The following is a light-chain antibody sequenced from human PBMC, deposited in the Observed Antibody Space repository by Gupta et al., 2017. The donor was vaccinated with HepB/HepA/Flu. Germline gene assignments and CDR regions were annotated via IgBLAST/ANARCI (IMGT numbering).Light chain of an antibody. V-gene: IGKV1-27*01. CDR1: QGIGTY. CDR3: QKDNNAPFT. CDR2: AAF. Sequence: DIPMTLSPSSRSASVGDRVTITCRASQGIGTYLAWYQQKPGTVPNLLISAAFSLQSGVPSRFSGSGSGTDFTLTISSLQPEDVATYYCQKDNNAPFTFGHGTKVQIK. J-gene: IGKJ3*01.